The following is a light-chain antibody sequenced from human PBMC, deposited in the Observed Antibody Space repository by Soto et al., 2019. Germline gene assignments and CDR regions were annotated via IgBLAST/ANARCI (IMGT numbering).Light chain of an antibody. V-gene: IGKV3-20*01. CDR1: QSVSSSY. Sequence: IVLTQSPGTLSLTPGERATLSCRASQSVSSSYLAWYQQKPRQAPRLLIYGASSRATGIPDRFSGSGSGTDFTLTISRLEPEDSAVYYCQQYGSSPPFTFGPGTRVDIK. CDR2: GAS. CDR3: QQYGSSPPFT. J-gene: IGKJ3*01.